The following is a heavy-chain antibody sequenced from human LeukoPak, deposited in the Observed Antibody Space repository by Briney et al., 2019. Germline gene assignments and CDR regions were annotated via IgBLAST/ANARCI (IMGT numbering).Heavy chain of an antibody. CDR2: IYYSGST. CDR3: AREGTYYYDSSGSNPFDY. V-gene: IGHV4-39*07. D-gene: IGHD3-22*01. CDR1: GGSISSSSYY. J-gene: IGHJ4*02. Sequence: SETLSLTCTVSGGSISSSSYYWGWIRQPPGKGLEWIGSIYYSGSTYYNPSLKSRVTISVDTSKNQFSLKLSSVTAADTAVYYCAREGTYYYDSSGSNPFDYWGQGTLVTVSS.